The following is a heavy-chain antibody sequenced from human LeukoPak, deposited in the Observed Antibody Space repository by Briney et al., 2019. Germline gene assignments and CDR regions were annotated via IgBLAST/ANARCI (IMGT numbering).Heavy chain of an antibody. D-gene: IGHD4-11*01. Sequence: GGSLRLSCAASGFTVSSNYVSWVRQAPGKGLEWVSGIHGGGSPHYADSVKGRFTLSRDISMNTLYLQMNSLRADDTAVYYCARGGQLTRVEYYFDYWGQGTLVTVSS. J-gene: IGHJ4*02. CDR1: GFTVSSNY. CDR3: ARGGQLTRVEYYFDY. V-gene: IGHV3-53*01. CDR2: IHGGGSP.